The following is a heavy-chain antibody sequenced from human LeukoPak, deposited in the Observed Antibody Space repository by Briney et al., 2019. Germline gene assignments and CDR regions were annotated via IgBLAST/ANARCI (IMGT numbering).Heavy chain of an antibody. CDR2: ISYDGSNK. CDR3: ARDRRADYGRNDDAFDI. CDR1: GFTFSSYA. Sequence: GGSLRLSCAASGFTFSSYAMHWVRQAPGKGLEWVAVISYDGSNKYYADSVKGRFTISRDNSKNTPYLQMNSLRAGDTAIYYCARDRRADYGRNDDAFDIWGQGTMVTV. V-gene: IGHV3-30-3*01. D-gene: IGHD4-17*01. J-gene: IGHJ3*02.